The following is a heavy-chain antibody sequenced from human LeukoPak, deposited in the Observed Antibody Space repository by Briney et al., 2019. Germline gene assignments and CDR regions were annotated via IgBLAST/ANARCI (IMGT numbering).Heavy chain of an antibody. Sequence: QPGRSLRLSCAASGFTFDDYAMHWVRQAPGKGLEWVSGISWNSGSIGYADSVKGRFTISRDNSKNTLYLQMNSLRAEDTAVYYCAKDPLASGYHAPDYWGQGTLVTVSS. CDR1: GFTFDDYA. D-gene: IGHD3-22*01. CDR3: AKDPLASGYHAPDY. J-gene: IGHJ4*02. V-gene: IGHV3-9*01. CDR2: ISWNSGSI.